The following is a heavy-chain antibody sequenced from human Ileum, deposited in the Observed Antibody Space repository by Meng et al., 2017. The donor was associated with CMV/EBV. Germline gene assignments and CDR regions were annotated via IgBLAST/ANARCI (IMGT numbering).Heavy chain of an antibody. Sequence: GESLKISCAASGFTFGSFALSWLRQAPGRGLEWVSTISGNGDRTYYGDSVKGRFIVSRVSSENTLYLQMNSLRAEDTAIYYCARTPDLGYCSHTSCSRIDYWGQGTLVTVSS. CDR1: GFTFGSFA. CDR3: ARTPDLGYCSHTSCSRIDY. CDR2: ISGNGDRT. J-gene: IGHJ4*02. D-gene: IGHD2-2*03. V-gene: IGHV3-23*01.